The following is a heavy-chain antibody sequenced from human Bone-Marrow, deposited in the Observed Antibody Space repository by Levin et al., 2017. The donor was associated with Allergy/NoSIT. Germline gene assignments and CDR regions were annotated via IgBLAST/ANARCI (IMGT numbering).Heavy chain of an antibody. Sequence: GGSLRLSCALSGFTRRYWMHWVRKPPGKGLEWVSHIDNDGVTTHTADSVKGRFTVSRDNAENTLYLQMTSLRVEDTAVYYCATDFQYGLAVWGQGTTVSVSS. CDR2: IDNDGVTT. J-gene: IGHJ6*02. CDR1: GFTRRYW. CDR3: ATDFQYGLAV. V-gene: IGHV3-74*01.